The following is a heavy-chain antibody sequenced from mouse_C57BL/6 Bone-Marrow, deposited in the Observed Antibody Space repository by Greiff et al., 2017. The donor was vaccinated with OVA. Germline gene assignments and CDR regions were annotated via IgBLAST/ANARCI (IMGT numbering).Heavy chain of an antibody. CDR1: GFNIKNTY. V-gene: IGHV14-3*01. D-gene: IGHD1-1*01. CDR3: ARPYYGSSYNYAMDY. J-gene: IGHJ4*01. CDR2: IDPANGNT. Sequence: EVQLKQSVAELVRPGASVKLSCTASGFNIKNTYMHWVKQRPEQGLEWIGRIDPANGNTKYAPKFQGKATITADTYSNTAYLQLSSLTSEDTAIYYCARPYYGSSYNYAMDYWGQGTSVTVSS.